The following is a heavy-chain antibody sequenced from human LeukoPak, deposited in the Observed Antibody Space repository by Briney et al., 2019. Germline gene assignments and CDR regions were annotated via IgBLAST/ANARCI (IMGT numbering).Heavy chain of an antibody. J-gene: IGHJ4*02. V-gene: IGHV3-23*01. CDR3: ARSLRLGYYDSSGNTPPLDY. D-gene: IGHD3-22*01. CDR2: ISGGGGST. Sequence: GGSLRLSCAASGFTFTSYSMNWVRQAPGKGLEWVSTISGGGGSTYYADSVKGRFTISRDNSKDTLYLQVNSLRAEDTAVYYCARSLRLGYYDSSGNTPPLDYWGQGTLVTVSS. CDR1: GFTFTSYS.